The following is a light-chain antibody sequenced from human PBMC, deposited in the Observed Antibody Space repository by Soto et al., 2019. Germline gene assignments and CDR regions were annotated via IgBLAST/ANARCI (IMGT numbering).Light chain of an antibody. CDR3: QQYNNWPRT. Sequence: EIVMTQSPATLSVSPGERATLSCRASQSVSSNLAWYQPKPGQAPRLLIYGASTRATGIPARCSGSGSGTEFTLTISSLQSEDFAVYDCQQYNNWPRTVGQGNKGEL. J-gene: IGKJ1*01. V-gene: IGKV3-15*01. CDR1: QSVSSN. CDR2: GAS.